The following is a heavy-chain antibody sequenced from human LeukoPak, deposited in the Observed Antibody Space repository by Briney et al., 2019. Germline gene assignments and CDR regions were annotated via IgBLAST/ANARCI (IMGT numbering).Heavy chain of an antibody. J-gene: IGHJ4*02. Sequence: TSETLSLTCAVYGGSFSGYYWSWIRQPPGKGLEWIGEINHSGSTNYNPSLKSRVTISVDTSKNQFSLKLSSVTAADTAVYYCARDSYYYDSSGYYRFDYWGQGTLVTVSS. CDR2: INHSGST. CDR3: ARDSYYYDSSGYYRFDY. CDR1: GGSFSGYY. D-gene: IGHD3-22*01. V-gene: IGHV4-34*01.